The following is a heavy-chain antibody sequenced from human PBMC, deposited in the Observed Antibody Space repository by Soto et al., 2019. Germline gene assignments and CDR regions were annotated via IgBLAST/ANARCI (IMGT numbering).Heavy chain of an antibody. D-gene: IGHD6-6*01. CDR3: ARAPKVRGSSQTPPDF. J-gene: IGHJ4*02. V-gene: IGHV4-34*01. CDR2: ISQSGNT. Sequence: SETLSLTYSIYSGSLSGYYWSWIRQPPGKGLEWIGEISQSGNTNYSPSLKSRVSISIDTSKKQFSLNLASVSAADTAVYYCARAPKVRGSSQTPPDFWGQGTLVTVS. CDR1: SGSLSGYY.